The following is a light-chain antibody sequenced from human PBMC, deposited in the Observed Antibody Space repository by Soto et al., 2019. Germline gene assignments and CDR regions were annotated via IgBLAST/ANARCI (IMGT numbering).Light chain of an antibody. Sequence: AIQLTQSPSSLSASVGDRVTITCRARQGTSTLLAWYQQKPGKAPKVLIYESSLLKSGVPSRFSGGGSGTDCTLTVSSLQPEDFATYYCQHFKSFPITFGKGTGLEIK. J-gene: IGKJ5*01. CDR2: ESS. CDR3: QHFKSFPIT. V-gene: IGKV1-13*02. CDR1: QGTSTL.